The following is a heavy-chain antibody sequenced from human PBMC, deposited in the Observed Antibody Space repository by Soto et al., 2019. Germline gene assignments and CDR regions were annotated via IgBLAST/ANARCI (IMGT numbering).Heavy chain of an antibody. CDR2: IYFDGITT. Sequence: EVQLVESGGSVVKPGGSLRLSCTASGFTFNTHWLHWVRQAPGKGLVWVSRIYFDGITTNNADSVKGRLTVSRENDKNTVYRHVNTLSNEDKAEYYDASGGAMGVDYWGQGTLVTVYS. V-gene: IGHV3-74*01. D-gene: IGHD1-26*01. CDR1: GFTFNTHW. J-gene: IGHJ4*02. CDR3: ASGGAMGVDY.